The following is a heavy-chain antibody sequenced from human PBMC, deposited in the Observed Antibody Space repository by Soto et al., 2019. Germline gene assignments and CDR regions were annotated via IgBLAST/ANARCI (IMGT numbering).Heavy chain of an antibody. V-gene: IGHV4-28*03. CDR1: GYSISSSNW. D-gene: IGHD1-26*01. J-gene: IGHJ6*02. CDR2: IYYSGTT. Sequence: SETLSLTCAVSGYSISSSNWWGWIRQPPGKGLEWIGYIYYSGTTYYNPSLKSRVTMSVDTSKNQFSLSLSSVTAADTAVYFCARDKGGELLKGSGIDVWGQGTTVT. CDR3: ARDKGGELLKGSGIDV.